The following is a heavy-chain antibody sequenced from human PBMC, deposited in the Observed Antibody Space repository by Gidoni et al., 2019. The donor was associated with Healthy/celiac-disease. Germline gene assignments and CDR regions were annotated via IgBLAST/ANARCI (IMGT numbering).Heavy chain of an antibody. Sequence: QVQLQESGPGLVKPSQTLSLTCTVSGGSISSGDYYWSWIRQPPGKGLEWIGYIYYSGSTYYNPSLKSRVTISVDTSKNQFSLKLSSVTAADTAVYYCASLYCSSTSCRYYYYYYMDVWGKGTTVTVSS. CDR1: GGSISSGDYY. D-gene: IGHD2-2*01. V-gene: IGHV4-30-4*01. CDR3: ASLYCSSTSCRYYYYYYMDV. CDR2: IYYSGST. J-gene: IGHJ6*03.